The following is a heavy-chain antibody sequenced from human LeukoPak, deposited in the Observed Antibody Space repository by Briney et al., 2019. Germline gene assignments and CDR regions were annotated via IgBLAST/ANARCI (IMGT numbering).Heavy chain of an antibody. V-gene: IGHV3-74*01. CDR2: VNSDGSIT. J-gene: IGHJ4*02. D-gene: IGHD2-2*01. CDR1: GFTFSSYW. Sequence: GGSLRLSCAASGFTFSSYWMHWVRQAPGKGLVWVSRVNSDGSITTYADSVRGRFTISRDNAKSTLYLQMNSLRAEDTAVYYCASSTQISKYADYWGQGALVTVSS. CDR3: ASSTQISKYADY.